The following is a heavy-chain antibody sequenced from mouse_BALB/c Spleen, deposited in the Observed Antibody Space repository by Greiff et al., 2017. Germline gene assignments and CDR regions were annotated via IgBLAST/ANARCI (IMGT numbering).Heavy chain of an antibody. CDR2: INPSTGYT. J-gene: IGHJ2*01. V-gene: IGHV1-7*01. CDR1: GYTFTSYW. Sequence: QVQLKESGAELAKPGASVKMSCKASGYTFTSYWMHWVKQRPGQGLEWIGYINPSTGYTEYNQKFKDKATLTADKSSSTAYMQLSSLTSEDSAVYYCAREGLRRGFDYWGQGTTLTVSS. CDR3: AREGLRRGFDY. D-gene: IGHD2-4*01.